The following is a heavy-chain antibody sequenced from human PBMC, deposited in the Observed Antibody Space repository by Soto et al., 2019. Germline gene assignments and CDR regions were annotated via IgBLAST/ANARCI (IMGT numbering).Heavy chain of an antibody. Sequence: SLRLSCTASGFTFGDYAMSWFRQAPGKGLEWVGFIRSKAYGGTTEYAASVKGRFTISRDDSKSIAYLQMNSLKTEDTAVYYCTSDSSTSFYWYGMDVWGQGTTVTVSS. CDR3: TSDSSTSFYWYGMDV. CDR2: IRSKAYGGTT. D-gene: IGHD2-2*01. V-gene: IGHV3-49*03. CDR1: GFTFGDYA. J-gene: IGHJ6*02.